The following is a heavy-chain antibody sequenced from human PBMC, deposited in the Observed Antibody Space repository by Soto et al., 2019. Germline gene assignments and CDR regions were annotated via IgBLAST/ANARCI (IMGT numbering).Heavy chain of an antibody. D-gene: IGHD3-9*01. CDR2: ISGSGGST. J-gene: IGHJ6*02. CDR3: AKNVWGITIFGGMDV. Sequence: EVQLLESGGGLVQPGGSLRLSCAASGFTFSSSAMSWVRQAPGKGLEWVSAISGSGGSTYYADSVKGRFTISRDKSKNTLYRQMNSLRAEDTAVYYCAKNVWGITIFGGMDVWGQGTTVTVSS. CDR1: GFTFSSSA. V-gene: IGHV3-23*01.